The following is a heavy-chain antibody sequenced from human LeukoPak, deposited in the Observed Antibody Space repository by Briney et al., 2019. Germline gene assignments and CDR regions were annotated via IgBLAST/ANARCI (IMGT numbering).Heavy chain of an antibody. Sequence: SETLSLTCTVTGGSISSSSYYWGWIRQPPGKGLELFGSIYYSGSTFYNPSLNSRVTISVDTSKNQFSLKLSSVTAADTAVYYCARGRPSYDILTGYYLYYFDYWGQGTLVTVSS. D-gene: IGHD3-9*01. CDR2: IYYSGST. V-gene: IGHV4-39*01. CDR1: GGSISSSSYY. J-gene: IGHJ4*02. CDR3: ARGRPSYDILTGYYLYYFDY.